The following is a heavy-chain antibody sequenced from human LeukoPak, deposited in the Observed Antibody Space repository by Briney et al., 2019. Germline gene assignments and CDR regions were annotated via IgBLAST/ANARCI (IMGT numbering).Heavy chain of an antibody. J-gene: IGHJ4*02. CDR2: IYYSGST. V-gene: IGHV4-39*07. D-gene: IGHD5-12*01. CDR3: ARAALRTPLTYFDY. CDR1: GGSISSSSYY. Sequence: SETLSLTCTVSGGSISSSSYYWGRIRQPPGKGLEWIGSIYYSGSTYYNPSLKSRVTISVHTSKNQFSLKLSSVTAADTAVYYCARAALRTPLTYFDYWGQGTLVTVSS.